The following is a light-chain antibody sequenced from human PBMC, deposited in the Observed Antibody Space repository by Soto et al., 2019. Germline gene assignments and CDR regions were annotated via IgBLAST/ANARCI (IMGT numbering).Light chain of an antibody. V-gene: IGKV3-11*01. Sequence: EVVLTQSPATLSLSPGDRATLSCRASQSVSSYLSWYQQKHGQAPTLLVYDSSNRSPGIPARFSGSGSGSESALTISSLEAEDFAVYYCQQRYSWPPLFTFGPGTKVDFK. CDR1: QSVSSY. CDR3: QQRYSWPPLFT. J-gene: IGKJ3*01. CDR2: DSS.